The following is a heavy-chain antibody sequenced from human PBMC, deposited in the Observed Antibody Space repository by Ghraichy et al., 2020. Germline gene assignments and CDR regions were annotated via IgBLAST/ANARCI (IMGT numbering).Heavy chain of an antibody. CDR3: VKESGTGSFTSSPWDL. D-gene: IGHD1-26*01. V-gene: IGHV3-9*01. Sequence: GGSLRLSCAASGFTFDDYAMHWVRQVPGKGLEWVSSISWNGGRVAYGDSVKGRFTISRDNAKNSLYLQMNSLEVEDTALYYCVKESGTGSFTSSPWDLWGQGTWVTVSS. CDR2: ISWNGGRV. CDR1: GFTFDDYA. J-gene: IGHJ6*02.